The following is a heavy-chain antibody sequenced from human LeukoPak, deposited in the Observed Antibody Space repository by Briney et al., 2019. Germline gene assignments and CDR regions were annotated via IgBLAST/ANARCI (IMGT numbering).Heavy chain of an antibody. Sequence: ASVKVSCKASGHTFTSYYMHWVRQAPGQGLEWMGIINPSGGSTSYAQKFQGRVTMTRDTSTSTVYMELSSLRAEDTAVYYCAKEYGDYVFGVFGYWGQGTLVTVSS. CDR3: AKEYGDYVFGVFGY. J-gene: IGHJ4*02. D-gene: IGHD4-17*01. CDR2: INPSGGST. CDR1: GHTFTSYY. V-gene: IGHV1-46*01.